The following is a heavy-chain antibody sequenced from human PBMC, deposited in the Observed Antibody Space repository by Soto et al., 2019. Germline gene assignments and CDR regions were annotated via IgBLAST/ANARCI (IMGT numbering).Heavy chain of an antibody. CDR2: ISSDGNKQ. CDR3: AEDRGVLDAFDI. J-gene: IGHJ3*02. D-gene: IGHD3-10*01. CDR1: GFTSSSFV. V-gene: IGHV3-30*03. Sequence: QVQLVESGGGVVQPGRSLRLSCAASGFTSSSFVIHWVRQAPGKWLEWLAVISSDGNKQYYADSVKGLFTISRDNSKNTLYLQVNRLRAEGTAVYFCAEDRGVLDAFDIWGQGTMVTVSS.